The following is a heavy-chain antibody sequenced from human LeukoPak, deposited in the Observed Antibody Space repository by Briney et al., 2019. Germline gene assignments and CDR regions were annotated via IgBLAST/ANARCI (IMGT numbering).Heavy chain of an antibody. D-gene: IGHD2-8*01. J-gene: IGHJ4*02. V-gene: IGHV4-39*07. Sequence: AETLSLTCAVSGGSITSSKYFWGWIRQPPGGALELSGIIFYSGSTDYNPSLKSRVTISTDTSKDQFSLKLTSVTAADTAVYYCAGLGVMVLVYQFEYWGRGTPVTVSS. CDR1: GGSITSSKYF. CDR3: AGLGVMVLVYQFEY. CDR2: IFYSGST.